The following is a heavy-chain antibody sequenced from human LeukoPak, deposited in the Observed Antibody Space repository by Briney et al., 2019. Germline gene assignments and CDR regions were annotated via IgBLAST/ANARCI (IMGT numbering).Heavy chain of an antibody. D-gene: IGHD3/OR15-3a*01. Sequence: ASVKVSCKASGYTFTSYGISRVRQAPGQGLEWRGWISAYNGNTNYAQKLQGRVTMTTDTSTSTAYMELSSLRSEDTAVYYCARTQDWSHIANFDYWGQGTLVTVSS. V-gene: IGHV1-18*01. CDR3: ARTQDWSHIANFDY. CDR1: GYTFTSYG. J-gene: IGHJ4*02. CDR2: ISAYNGNT.